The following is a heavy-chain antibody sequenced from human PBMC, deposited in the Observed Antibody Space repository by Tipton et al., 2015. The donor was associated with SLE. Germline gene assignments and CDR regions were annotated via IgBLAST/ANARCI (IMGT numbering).Heavy chain of an antibody. CDR2: INHSGST. Sequence: TLSLTCTVSGGSISSRDYYWAWIRQPPGKGLEWIGEINHSGSTNYNPSLKSRVTISVDTSKNQFSLKLSSVTAADTAVYYCARGEFVVVVAATYYYYGMDVWGQGP. CDR3: ARGEFVVVVAATYYYYGMDV. V-gene: IGHV4-39*07. D-gene: IGHD2-15*01. CDR1: GGSISSRDYY. J-gene: IGHJ6*02.